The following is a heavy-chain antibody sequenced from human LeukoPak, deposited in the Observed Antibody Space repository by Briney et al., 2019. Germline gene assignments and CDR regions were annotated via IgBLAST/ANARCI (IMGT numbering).Heavy chain of an antibody. Sequence: GGSLRLSCAASGFTFSSYAMSWVRQAPGKGMEWVSAISGSGGSTYYAHSVKGRFTISRDNSKNTLYLQMNSLRAEDTGLYYCARLSVGVPDWGQGTLVTVSS. CDR1: GFTFSSYA. D-gene: IGHD1-26*01. V-gene: IGHV3-23*01. J-gene: IGHJ4*02. CDR2: ISGSGGST. CDR3: ARLSVGVPD.